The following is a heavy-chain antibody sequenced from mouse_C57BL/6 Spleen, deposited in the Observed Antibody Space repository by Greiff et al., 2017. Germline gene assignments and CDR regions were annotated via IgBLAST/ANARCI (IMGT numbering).Heavy chain of an antibody. D-gene: IGHD2-4*01. CDR2: IYPGDGDT. J-gene: IGHJ3*01. CDR3: AVYYDYDEDWFAY. V-gene: IGHV1-82*01. Sequence: QVQLQQSGPELVKPGASVKISCKASGYAFSSSWMNWVKQRPGKGLEWIGRIYPGDGDTNYNGKFKGKATLTADKSSSTAYMQLSSLTSEDSAVYFCAVYYDYDEDWFAYWGQGTLVTVSA. CDR1: GYAFSSSW.